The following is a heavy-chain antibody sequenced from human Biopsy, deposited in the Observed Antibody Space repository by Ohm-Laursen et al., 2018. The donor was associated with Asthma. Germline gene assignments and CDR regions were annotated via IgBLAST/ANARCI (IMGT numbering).Heavy chain of an antibody. CDR1: GGSISNSNYH. Sequence: PSDTLSLTCTVSGGSISNSNYHWGWIRQSPGKGLVWFGSFNYSGSPYYTFYNPSLERRVTISLDLSKNEFSLRLTYATAADTAKYYCVRQSGYRSGWPKLLFVYYGMDVWGPGTTVTVSS. CDR3: VRQSGYRSGWPKLLFVYYGMDV. D-gene: IGHD6-19*01. J-gene: IGHJ6*02. V-gene: IGHV4-39*01. CDR2: FNYSGSPYYT.